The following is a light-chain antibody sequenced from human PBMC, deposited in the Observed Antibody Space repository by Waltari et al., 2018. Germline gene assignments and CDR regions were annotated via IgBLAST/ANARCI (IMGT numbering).Light chain of an antibody. J-gene: IGLJ2*01. Sequence: SSELTQDPAVTVALGQTVRITCQGDSLRKYYASWYQQKPGQAPLFVIYAKTRRPAGVPDRFSGSSSGNSASLIITGAQAEDEAAYYCHSRDTSGDYVVFGGGTKLTVL. V-gene: IGLV3-19*01. CDR2: AKT. CDR1: SLRKYY. CDR3: HSRDTSGDYVV.